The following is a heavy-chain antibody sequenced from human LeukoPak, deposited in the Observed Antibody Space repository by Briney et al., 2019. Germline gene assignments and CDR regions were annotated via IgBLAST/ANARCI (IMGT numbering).Heavy chain of an antibody. D-gene: IGHD3-22*01. CDR2: VSATGYTT. CDR1: GFTLPYG. Sequence: GGSLRLSCVVSGFTLPYGMSWVRQAPGKGLEWVSYVSATGYTTSYADSVKGRFTISRDNAKNTVFLQMDSLRADDTAVYYCAKGAVGKTESSGYPPHFDYWGQGTLVTVSS. CDR3: AKGAVGKTESSGYPPHFDY. V-gene: IGHV3-23*01. J-gene: IGHJ4*02.